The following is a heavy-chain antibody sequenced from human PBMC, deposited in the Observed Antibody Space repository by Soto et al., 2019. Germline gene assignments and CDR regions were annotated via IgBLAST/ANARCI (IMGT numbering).Heavy chain of an antibody. D-gene: IGHD1-26*01. Sequence: AGGSLRLSCAASGFTFSSYSMNWVRQAPGKGLEWVSSISSSSSYIYYADSVKGRFTISRDNAKNSLYLQMNSLRAEDTAVYYCARDRQTFIVGATDFDYWGQGTLVTVSS. V-gene: IGHV3-21*01. CDR1: GFTFSSYS. CDR2: ISSSSSYI. CDR3: ARDRQTFIVGATDFDY. J-gene: IGHJ4*02.